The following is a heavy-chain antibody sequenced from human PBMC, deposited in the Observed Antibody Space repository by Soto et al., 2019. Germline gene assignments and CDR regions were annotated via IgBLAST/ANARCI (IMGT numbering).Heavy chain of an antibody. CDR2: ISAYNGNN. J-gene: IGHJ1*01. V-gene: IGHV1-18*04. CDR3: ARGRREFGEVFVGYVH. CDR1: GYTFSNHG. D-gene: IGHD3-10*01. Sequence: GASVKVSCKASGYTFSNHGISWVRQAPGQGLEWLGWISAYNGNNKYAEKVQDRVTMTTDTSASTAYMELRSLRSEDTAVYYCARGRREFGEVFVGYVHWGQGTLVTSPQ.